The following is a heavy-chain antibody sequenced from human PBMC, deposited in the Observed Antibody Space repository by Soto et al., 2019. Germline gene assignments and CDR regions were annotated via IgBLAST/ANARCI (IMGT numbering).Heavy chain of an antibody. J-gene: IGHJ4*02. V-gene: IGHV1-18*04. D-gene: IGHD3-22*01. CDR1: GYTFTSYG. Sequence: ASVKVSCKASGYTFTSYGISWVRQAPGQGLEWMGWISAYNGNTNYAQKLQGRVTMTTDTSTSTAYMELRSLRSDDTAVYYCARDWYYYDSSGYYYVADFDYWGQGTLGTVSS. CDR2: ISAYNGNT. CDR3: ARDWYYYDSSGYYYVADFDY.